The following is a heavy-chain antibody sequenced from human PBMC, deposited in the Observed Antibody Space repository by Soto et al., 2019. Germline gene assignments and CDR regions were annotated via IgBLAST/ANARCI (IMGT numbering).Heavy chain of an antibody. CDR1: GGTFSSYT. D-gene: IGHD6-19*01. J-gene: IGHJ4*02. CDR3: VPGLIAVAGTLTTSQFDY. CDR2: IIPILGIA. V-gene: IGHV1-69*02. Sequence: ASVKVSCKASGGTFSSYTISWVRQAPGQGLEWMGRIIPILGIANYAQKFQGRVTITADKSTSTAYMELSSLRSEDTAVYYCVPGLIAVAGTLTTSQFDYWGQGTLVTVSS.